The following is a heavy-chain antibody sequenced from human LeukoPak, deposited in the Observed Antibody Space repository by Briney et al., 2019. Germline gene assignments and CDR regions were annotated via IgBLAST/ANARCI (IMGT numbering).Heavy chain of an antibody. CDR2: ISGGGGAT. CDR1: GFTFDTYA. Sequence: GGSPRLSCAASGFTFDTYAMSWVRQAPGKGLEWVSAISGGGGATYYADSVKGRLTISRDNSKNTLYLQMNSLRAEDTAVYYCAKDGVRYFDWLPCAEIWGQGTMVTVSS. J-gene: IGHJ3*01. CDR3: AKDGVRYFDWLPCAEI. V-gene: IGHV3-23*01. D-gene: IGHD3-9*01.